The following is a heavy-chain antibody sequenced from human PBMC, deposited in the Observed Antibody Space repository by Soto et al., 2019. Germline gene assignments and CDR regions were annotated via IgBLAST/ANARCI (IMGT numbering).Heavy chain of an antibody. CDR3: AREIYGDYVLDY. D-gene: IGHD4-17*01. CDR1: GGAFSNHA. J-gene: IGHJ4*02. CDR2: ISAYNGNT. Sequence: ASVKVSCKAAGGAFSNHAISWVRQAPGQGLEWMGWISAYNGNTNYAQKLQGRVTMTTDTSTSTAYMELRSLRSDDTAVYYCAREIYGDYVLDYWGQGTPVTVSS. V-gene: IGHV1-18*01.